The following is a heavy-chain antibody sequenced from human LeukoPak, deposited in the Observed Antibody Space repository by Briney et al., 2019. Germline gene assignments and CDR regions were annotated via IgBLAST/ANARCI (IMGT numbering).Heavy chain of an antibody. CDR3: ARVGVAGFDY. J-gene: IGHJ4*02. D-gene: IGHD3-3*01. CDR1: GFTIDDYW. CDR2: IKEDVSDK. V-gene: IGHV3-7*03. Sequence: PGGSLRLYCAASGFTIDDYWMSWVRQAPGKGLEWVANIKEDVSDKYYVDSVKGRFTISRDNAKNSLYLQMSRLRAEDTAVYYCARVGVAGFDYWGQGILVTVSS.